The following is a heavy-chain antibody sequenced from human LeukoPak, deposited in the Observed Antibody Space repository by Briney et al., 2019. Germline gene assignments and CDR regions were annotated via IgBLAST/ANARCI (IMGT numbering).Heavy chain of an antibody. CDR1: GGSFSGYY. V-gene: IGHV4-34*01. D-gene: IGHD4-23*01. CDR2: INHSGST. J-gene: IGHJ4*02. Sequence: KTSETLSLTCAVYGGSFSGYYWSWIRQPPGKGLEWIGEINHSGSTNYNPSLKSRVTISVDTSKNQFSLKLSSVTAADTAVYYCASLPNYGGNFIDYWGQGTLVTVSS. CDR3: ASLPNYGGNFIDY.